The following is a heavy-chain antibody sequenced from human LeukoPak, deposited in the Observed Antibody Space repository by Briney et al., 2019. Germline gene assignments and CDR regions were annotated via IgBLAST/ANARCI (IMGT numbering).Heavy chain of an antibody. CDR1: GGSISSYY. D-gene: IGHD2-15*01. Sequence: SETLSLTCTVSGGSISSYYWSWIRQPPGKGLEWIGYIYYSGSTNYNPSLKSRVTISVDTSKNQFSLKLSSVTAADTAVYYCAREMVGERGWFDPWGQGSLVTVSS. V-gene: IGHV4-59*01. CDR3: AREMVGERGWFDP. J-gene: IGHJ5*02. CDR2: IYYSGST.